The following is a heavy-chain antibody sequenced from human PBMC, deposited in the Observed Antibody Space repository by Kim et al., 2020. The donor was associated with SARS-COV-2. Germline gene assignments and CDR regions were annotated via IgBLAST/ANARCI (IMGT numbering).Heavy chain of an antibody. V-gene: IGHV4-34*01. D-gene: IGHD3-3*01. Sequence: SETLSLTCAVYGGSFSGYYWSWIRQPPGKGLEWIGEINHSGSTNYNPSLKSRVTISVDTSKNQFSLKLSSVTAAYTAVYYCARGQWIFGVVPPDYWGQGT. CDR3: ARGQWIFGVVPPDY. CDR2: INHSGST. CDR1: GGSFSGYY. J-gene: IGHJ4*02.